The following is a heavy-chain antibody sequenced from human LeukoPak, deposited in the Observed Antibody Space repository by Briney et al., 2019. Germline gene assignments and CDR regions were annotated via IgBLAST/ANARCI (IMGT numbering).Heavy chain of an antibody. Sequence: GESLRLSCAASGFTFSNYEINWVRQAQAQGLGWDSYISSNGSTIYYVGSVKGRFTISRDNGKNSMSLQMNSLRAEDTAVYYCARDLSYCTITRCSYYYYGMDVWGRGTTVTVSS. D-gene: IGHD2-2*01. V-gene: IGHV3-48*03. CDR2: ISSNGSTI. CDR3: ARDLSYCTITRCSYYYYGMDV. J-gene: IGHJ6*02. CDR1: GFTFSNYE.